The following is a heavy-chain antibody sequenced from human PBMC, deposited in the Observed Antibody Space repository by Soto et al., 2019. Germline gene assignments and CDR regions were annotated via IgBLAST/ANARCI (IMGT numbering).Heavy chain of an antibody. CDR2: INPSGGST. J-gene: IGHJ4*02. CDR1: GYTFTSYY. V-gene: IGHV1-46*01. CDR3: ARAAYCSGGSCYFYFDY. D-gene: IGHD2-15*01. Sequence: QVQLVQSGAEVKKPGASVKVSCKASGYTFTSYYMHWVRQAPGQGLEWMGIINPSGGSTSYAQKFQGRVTMTRDTSTSTVYMELCSLRSEDTAVYYCARAAYCSGGSCYFYFDYWGQGTLVTVSS.